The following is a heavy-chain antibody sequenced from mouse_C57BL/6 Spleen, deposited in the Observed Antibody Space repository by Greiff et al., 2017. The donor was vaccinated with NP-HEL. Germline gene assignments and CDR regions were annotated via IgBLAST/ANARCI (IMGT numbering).Heavy chain of an antibody. J-gene: IGHJ1*03. CDR3: ARSYYGSSPYWYFDV. D-gene: IGHD1-1*01. Sequence: EVQLQQSGPGLAKPSQTLSLTCSVTGYSITSDYWNWIRKFPGNKLEYMGYISYSGSTYYNPSPKSRISITRDTSKNQYYLQLNSVTTEDTATYYCARSYYGSSPYWYFDVWGTGTTVTVSS. CDR1: GYSITSDY. V-gene: IGHV3-8*01. CDR2: ISYSGST.